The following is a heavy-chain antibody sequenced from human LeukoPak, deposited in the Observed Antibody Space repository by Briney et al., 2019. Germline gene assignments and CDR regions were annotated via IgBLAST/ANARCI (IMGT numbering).Heavy chain of an antibody. CDR2: FDPEDGET. D-gene: IGHD3-3*01. J-gene: IGHJ4*02. CDR1: GYTLTELS. Sequence: ASVKVSCKVSGYTLTELSMHWVRQAPGKGLEWMGGFDPEDGETIYAQKFQGRVTMTEDTSTDTAYMELSSLRSEDTAVYYCATPRGFWSGYCRFDYWGQGTLVTVSS. V-gene: IGHV1-24*01. CDR3: ATPRGFWSGYCRFDY.